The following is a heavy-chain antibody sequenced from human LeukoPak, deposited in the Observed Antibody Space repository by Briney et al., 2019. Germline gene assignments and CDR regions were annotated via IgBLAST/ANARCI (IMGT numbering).Heavy chain of an antibody. Sequence: SETLSLTCTVSGYSISSGYYWGWIRQPPGKGLEWIGSIYHSGSTYYNPSLKSRVTISVDTSKNQFSLKLSSVTAADTAVYYCARETPYYYGSGTYYWGQGTLVTVSS. J-gene: IGHJ4*02. CDR1: GYSISSGYY. CDR3: ARETPYYYGSGTYY. CDR2: IYHSGST. D-gene: IGHD3-10*01. V-gene: IGHV4-38-2*02.